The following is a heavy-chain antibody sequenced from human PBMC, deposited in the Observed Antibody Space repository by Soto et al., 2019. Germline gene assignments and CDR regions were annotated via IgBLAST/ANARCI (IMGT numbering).Heavy chain of an antibody. Sequence: GGSLRLSCAASGFSFSISPMHWVRQAPGKGPEWVALISYDGTNKFYADSVKGRFTISRDNSKSTLYLQVDSLRPEDAAVYYCAKDKINYYDSSGPISEYFDYWGQGTLVTVSS. CDR3: AKDKINYYDSSGPISEYFDY. D-gene: IGHD3-22*01. CDR2: ISYDGTNK. J-gene: IGHJ4*02. CDR1: GFSFSISP. V-gene: IGHV3-30-3*01.